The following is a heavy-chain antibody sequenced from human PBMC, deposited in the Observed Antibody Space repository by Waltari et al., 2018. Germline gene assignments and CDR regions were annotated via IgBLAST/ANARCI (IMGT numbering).Heavy chain of an antibody. CDR2: IMGSGVRT. V-gene: IGHV3-23*01. D-gene: IGHD6-19*01. CDR3: AKGHSSGWYVGAEYFQS. Sequence: EVQLLESGGGLVQPGGSLRLSCAASGFTFSSYAMSWVRQAPGKGLEWVSAIMGSGVRTYDADSVKGRFTISSDNAKNSLYLEMNSLRDEDAALYYCAKGHSSGWYVGAEYFQSWGQGTLVTVSS. CDR1: GFTFSSYA. J-gene: IGHJ1*01.